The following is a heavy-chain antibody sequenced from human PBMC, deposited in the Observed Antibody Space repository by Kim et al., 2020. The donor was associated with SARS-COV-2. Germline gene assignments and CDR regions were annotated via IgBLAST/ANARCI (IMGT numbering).Heavy chain of an antibody. CDR3: ARGPYYDILTGYRLPDY. Sequence: ASVKVSCKASGYTFTNYGISWVRQAPGQGLEWMGWISTYNGNKNYAQNFQGRVTMTTDTSTSTAYMALRSLRSDDTAIYYCARGPYYDILTGYRLPDYWGQGTLVTVSS. CDR1: GYTFTNYG. V-gene: IGHV1-18*01. J-gene: IGHJ4*02. CDR2: ISTYNGNK. D-gene: IGHD3-9*01.